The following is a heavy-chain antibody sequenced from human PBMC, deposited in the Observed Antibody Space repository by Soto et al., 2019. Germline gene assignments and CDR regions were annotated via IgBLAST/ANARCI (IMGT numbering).Heavy chain of an antibody. J-gene: IGHJ2*01. CDR3: ANRSTWGYFDL. Sequence: EVQLLESGGGLVQPGGSLRLSCAASGFTFSSYAMGWVRQAPGKGLEWVSVISGSGSSTYYADSVKGRFTISRDSSKNRLYLKTNSQSAEDTAVYYCANRSTWGYFDLWGRGTMVTVSS. CDR2: ISGSGSST. D-gene: IGHD1-26*01. CDR1: GFTFSSYA. V-gene: IGHV3-23*01.